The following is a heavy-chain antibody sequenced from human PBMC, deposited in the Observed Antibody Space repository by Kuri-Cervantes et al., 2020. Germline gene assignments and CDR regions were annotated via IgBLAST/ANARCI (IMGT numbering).Heavy chain of an antibody. D-gene: IGHD5-12*01. CDR1: GYTFTSYA. Sequence: ASVKVSCKASGYTFTSYAMHWVRQAPGQRLEWMGWINAGNGNTKYSQKFQGRVTITRDTSASTAYMELSSLRSEDTAVHYCARDGRIVGATTSINYYMDVWGKGTTVTVSS. V-gene: IGHV1-3*01. J-gene: IGHJ6*03. CDR3: ARDGRIVGATTSINYYMDV. CDR2: INAGNGNT.